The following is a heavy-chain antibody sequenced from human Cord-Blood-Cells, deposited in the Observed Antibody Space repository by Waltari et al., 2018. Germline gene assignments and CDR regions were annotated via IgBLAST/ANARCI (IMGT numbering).Heavy chain of an antibody. CDR2: ISGSGGST. CDR3: AKDRTDSSGYYYAFDI. J-gene: IGHJ3*02. Sequence: EVQLLESGGGVVQPGGSLRLSCAASGFTFSSSAMSWVRQAPGKGLEWVSAISGSGGSTYYADSVKGRFTISRDNSKNTLYLQMNSLRAEDTAVYYCAKDRTDSSGYYYAFDIWGQGTMVTVSS. V-gene: IGHV3-23*01. CDR1: GFTFSSSA. D-gene: IGHD3-22*01.